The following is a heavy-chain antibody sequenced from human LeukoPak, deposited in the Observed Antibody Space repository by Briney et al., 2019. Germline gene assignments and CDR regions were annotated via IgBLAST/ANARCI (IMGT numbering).Heavy chain of an antibody. V-gene: IGHV3-21*01. CDR3: ARGTTSCCNDAFDI. CDR1: GFTFSSYS. J-gene: IGHJ3*02. D-gene: IGHD2-2*01. CDR2: ISSSSSCI. Sequence: GGSLRLSCAAAGFTFSSYSMNWVRQAPGKGLEWVSSISSSSSCIYYADSVKGRFTISRDNAKNSLYLQMNSLRAEDTAVYYCARGTTSCCNDAFDIWGQGTMVTVSS.